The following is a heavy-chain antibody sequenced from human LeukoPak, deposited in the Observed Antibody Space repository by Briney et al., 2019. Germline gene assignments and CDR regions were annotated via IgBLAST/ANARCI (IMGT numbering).Heavy chain of an antibody. CDR2: IYYSGST. J-gene: IGHJ1*01. V-gene: IGHV4-59*01. CDR1: GGSISSYY. D-gene: IGHD6-19*01. Sequence: PSETLSLTCTVSGGSISSYYWSWIRQPPGKGLEWIGYIYYSGSTNYNPSLKSRVTISVDTSKNQFSLKLSSVTAADTAVYYCAFGGWAEYFQHWGQGTLVTVSS. CDR3: AFGGWAEYFQH.